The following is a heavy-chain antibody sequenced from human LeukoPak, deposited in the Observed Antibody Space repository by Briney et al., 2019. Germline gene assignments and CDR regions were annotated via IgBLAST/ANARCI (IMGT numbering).Heavy chain of an antibody. CDR1: GYTFTSYG. D-gene: IGHD6-6*01. Sequence: ASVKVSCKASGYTFTSYGISWVRQAPGQGLEWMGWISAYNGNTNYAQKLQGRVTMTTDTSTSTAYMELRSLRSDDTAVYYCARAPGIVARTLGYYYMDVWGKGTTVTVSS. CDR3: ARAPGIVARTLGYYYMDV. CDR2: ISAYNGNT. V-gene: IGHV1-18*01. J-gene: IGHJ6*03.